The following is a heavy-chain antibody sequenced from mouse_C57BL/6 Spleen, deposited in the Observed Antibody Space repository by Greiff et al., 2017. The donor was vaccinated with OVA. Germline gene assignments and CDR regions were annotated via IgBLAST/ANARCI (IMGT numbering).Heavy chain of an antibody. V-gene: IGHV14-2*01. CDR1: GFNIKDYY. D-gene: IGHD1-1*01. J-gene: IGHJ1*03. CDR2: IDPEDGET. CDR3: ARGRGSSYGYFDV. Sequence: EVKLMESGAELVKPGASVKLSCTASGFNIKDYYMHWVKQRTEQGLEWIGRIDPEDGETKYAPKFQGKATITADTSSNTAYLQLSSLTSEDTAVYYCARGRGSSYGYFDVWGTGTTVTVSS.